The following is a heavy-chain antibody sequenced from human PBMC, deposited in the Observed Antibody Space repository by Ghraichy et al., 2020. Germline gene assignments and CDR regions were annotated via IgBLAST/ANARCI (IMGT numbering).Heavy chain of an antibody. D-gene: IGHD6-19*01. J-gene: IGHJ6*02. CDR2: ISGSGGST. CDR1: GFTFSSYA. CDR3: AKGGYSSGWYDYYYGMDV. V-gene: IGHV3-23*01. Sequence: LSLTCAASGFTFSSYAMSWVRQAPGKGLEWVSAISGSGGSTYYADSVKGRFTISRDNSKNTLYLQMNSLRAEDTAVYYCAKGGYSSGWYDYYYGMDVWGQGTTVTVSS.